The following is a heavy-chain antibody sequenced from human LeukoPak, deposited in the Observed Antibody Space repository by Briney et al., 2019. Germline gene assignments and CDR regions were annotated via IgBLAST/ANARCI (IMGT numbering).Heavy chain of an antibody. CDR1: GDTFSSYA. CDR2: IIPIFGTA. V-gene: IGHV1-69*13. CDR3: ASGWDSSGYPHY. D-gene: IGHD3-22*01. Sequence: SVKVSCKASGDTFSSYAISWVRQAPGQGLEWMGGIIPIFGTANYAQKFQGRVTITADESTSTAYMELSSLRSEDTAVYYCASGWDSSGYPHYWGQGTLVTVSS. J-gene: IGHJ4*02.